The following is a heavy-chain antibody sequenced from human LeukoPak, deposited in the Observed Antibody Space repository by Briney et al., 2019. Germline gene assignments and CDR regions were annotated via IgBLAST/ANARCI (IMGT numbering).Heavy chain of an antibody. CDR1: GYTFTSYD. CDR2: MNPNSGNT. V-gene: IGHV1-8*01. D-gene: IGHD4-17*01. Sequence: ATVKVSCKASGYTFTSYDINWVRQATGQGLERMGWMNPNSGNTGYAQKFQGRVTMTRNTSISTAYMELSSLRSEDTAVYYCARATDYGDFFDYWGQGTLVTVSS. J-gene: IGHJ4*02. CDR3: ARATDYGDFFDY.